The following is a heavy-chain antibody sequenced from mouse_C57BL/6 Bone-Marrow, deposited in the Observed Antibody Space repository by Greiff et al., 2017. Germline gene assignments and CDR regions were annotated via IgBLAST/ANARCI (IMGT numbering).Heavy chain of an antibody. Sequence: EVMLVESGAGLVQPGGSMKLSCAVSGFSFSDAWLDCFRQSPERELEWVAEFRNKANNHATYYAVSVKGRFTISRDDSKSSVYLQMNRLRAEDTGIYYCTRNYYGSSPYFDYWGQGTTLTVSS. V-gene: IGHV6-6*01. J-gene: IGHJ2*01. CDR2: FRNKANNHAT. CDR1: GFSFSDAW. D-gene: IGHD1-1*01. CDR3: TRNYYGSSPYFDY.